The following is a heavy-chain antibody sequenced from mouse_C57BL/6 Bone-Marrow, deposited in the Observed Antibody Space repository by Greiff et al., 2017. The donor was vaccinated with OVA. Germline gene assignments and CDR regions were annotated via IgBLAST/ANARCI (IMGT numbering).Heavy chain of an antibody. Sequence: QVQLQQSGAELARPGASVKMSCKASGYTFTSYTIHWVKRRPGQGLEWIGYIDPTNDYTNYNQKFKGKATLTADKSSSTAYMQLSSLTSEDSAVYYCTRGYYFDYWGQGTTLTVSS. CDR1: GYTFTSYT. CDR3: TRGYYFDY. V-gene: IGHV1-4*01. J-gene: IGHJ2*01. CDR2: IDPTNDYT.